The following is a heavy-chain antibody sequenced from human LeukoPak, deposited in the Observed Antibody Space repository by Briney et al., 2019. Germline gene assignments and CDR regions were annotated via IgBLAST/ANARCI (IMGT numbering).Heavy chain of an antibody. J-gene: IGHJ4*02. CDR1: GFTFSSYS. CDR3: ARKGNWNYFSVLDY. V-gene: IGHV3-21*01. Sequence: GGSLRLSCAASGFTFSSYSMNWVRQAPGKGLEWVSSISSSSSYIYYADSVKGRFTISRDNAKNSLYLQMNSLRAEDTAVYYCARKGNWNYFSVLDYWGQGTLVTVSS. CDR2: ISSSSSYI. D-gene: IGHD1-7*01.